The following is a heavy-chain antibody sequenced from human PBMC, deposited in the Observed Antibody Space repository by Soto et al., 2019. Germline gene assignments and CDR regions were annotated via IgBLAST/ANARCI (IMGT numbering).Heavy chain of an antibody. Sequence: QVQLMQSGAEVRKPGASVRLSCETSGYNFNQYYIHWVRQSPGQGLEWMGIINLRGGTTEYAHKFRGRVTVTGDTSTRTAYMELRSLRSDDTAIYFCARGPDASDVPRWDYWGQGTLVTVSS. CDR2: INLRGGTT. CDR1: GYNFNQYY. J-gene: IGHJ4*02. D-gene: IGHD2-21*02. CDR3: ARGPDASDVPRWDY. V-gene: IGHV1-46*02.